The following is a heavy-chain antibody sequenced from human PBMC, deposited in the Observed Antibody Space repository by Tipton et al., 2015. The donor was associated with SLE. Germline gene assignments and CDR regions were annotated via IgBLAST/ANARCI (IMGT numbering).Heavy chain of an antibody. CDR3: ARGSFMDV. Sequence: TLSLTCTVSGYSISSGYYWGWIRQPPGKGLEWIGSIYHSGSTYSNPSLKGRVTISVDTSKNQFSLRLSSVTAADTAVYYCARGSFMDVWGKGTTVTVSS. CDR1: GYSISSGYY. V-gene: IGHV4-38-2*02. CDR2: IYHSGST. J-gene: IGHJ6*03.